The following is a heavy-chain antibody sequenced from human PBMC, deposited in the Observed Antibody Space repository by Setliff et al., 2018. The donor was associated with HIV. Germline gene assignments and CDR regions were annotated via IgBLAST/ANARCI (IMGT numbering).Heavy chain of an antibody. CDR3: ARGGGRVGAHDY. J-gene: IGHJ4*02. Sequence: ASVKVSCKAVGYSLTSYGINWVRKAPGQGLEWMGWINPSGGSTSYAQKFQGRVTMTRDTSTSTVYMELSSLRSEDTAVYYCARGGGRVGAHDYWGQGTLVTISS. CDR1: GYSLTSYG. V-gene: IGHV1-46*01. D-gene: IGHD1-26*01. CDR2: INPSGGST.